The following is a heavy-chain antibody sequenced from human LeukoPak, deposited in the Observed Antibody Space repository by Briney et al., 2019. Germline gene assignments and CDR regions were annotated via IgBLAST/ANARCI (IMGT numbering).Heavy chain of an antibody. CDR3: ARQGERPGISAY. V-gene: IGHV4-39*01. CDR1: GDSISSSSYY. CDR2: IFSGST. D-gene: IGHD1-26*01. J-gene: IGHJ4*02. Sequence: SETLSLTCIASGDSISSSSYYWGWVRQPPGKGLEWIGSIFSGSTYYNPSLKSRVTISLNTSKNQLSLNLSSVTAADTAVYYCARQGERPGISAYWGQGTLVTVSS.